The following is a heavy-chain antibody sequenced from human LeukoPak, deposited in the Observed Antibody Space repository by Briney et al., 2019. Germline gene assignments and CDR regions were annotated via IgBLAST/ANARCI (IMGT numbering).Heavy chain of an antibody. J-gene: IGHJ4*02. V-gene: IGHV3-23*01. CDR2: ITGSGGNT. CDR3: ARVDCSGGTCSPEDY. D-gene: IGHD2-15*01. Sequence: RTGGSLRLSCAASGFTFSNYGMNWVRQAPGKGLEWVSGITGSGGNTYYADSVKGRFTISRDNAKNTLYLQMDSLRAEDTAVYYCARVDCSGGTCSPEDYWGQGTLVTVSS. CDR1: GFTFSNYG.